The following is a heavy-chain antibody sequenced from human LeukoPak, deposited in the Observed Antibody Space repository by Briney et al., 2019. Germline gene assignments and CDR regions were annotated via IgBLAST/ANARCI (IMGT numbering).Heavy chain of an antibody. J-gene: IGHJ4*02. CDR1: GFTFSSYW. Sequence: GGSPRLSCAASGFTFSSYWMPWVRQAPGKGLEWVAVISCDGSKKYYADSVEGRFTISRDNSKNTLYLQINSLRAEDTAVYYCARAGGEYDYVWGSYRYSYFDYWGQGTLVTVSS. D-gene: IGHD3-16*02. V-gene: IGHV3-30-3*01. CDR3: ARAGGEYDYVWGSYRYSYFDY. CDR2: ISCDGSKK.